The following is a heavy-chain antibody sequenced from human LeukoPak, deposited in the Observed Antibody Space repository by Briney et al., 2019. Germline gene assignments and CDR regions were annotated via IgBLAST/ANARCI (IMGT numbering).Heavy chain of an antibody. CDR3: ARTPPLVVVTATYYFDY. Sequence: EASVKVSCKASGYTFTSYDINWVRQATGQGLEWMGWMNPNSGNTGYAQKFQGRITITRNTSISTAYMELSSLRSEDTAVYYCARTPPLVVVTATYYFDYWGQGTLVTVSS. J-gene: IGHJ4*02. CDR2: MNPNSGNT. V-gene: IGHV1-8*01. D-gene: IGHD2-15*01. CDR1: GYTFTSYD.